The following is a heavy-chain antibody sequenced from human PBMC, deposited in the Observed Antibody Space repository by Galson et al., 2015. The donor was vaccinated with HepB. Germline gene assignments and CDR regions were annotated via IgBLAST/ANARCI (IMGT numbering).Heavy chain of an antibody. CDR3: ARDRAFSGSGSENWFDP. J-gene: IGHJ5*02. CDR2: IYYGGSA. CDR1: GGSTSGYY. D-gene: IGHD3-10*01. V-gene: IGHV4-59*01. Sequence: ETLSLTCTVSGGSTSGYYWSWLRQPPGKGLEWIGYIYYGGSAKYNPSLKSRVTIPADMSKKQFSLRLSSVTAADTAFYYCARDRAFSGSGSENWFDPWGQGTLVIVSS.